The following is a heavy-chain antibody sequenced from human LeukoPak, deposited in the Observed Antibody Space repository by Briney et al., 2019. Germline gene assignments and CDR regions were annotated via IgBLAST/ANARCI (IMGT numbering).Heavy chain of an antibody. Sequence: PGGSLRPSCALSGFTPSSDWTDWARQVPGKGLVWVSCAISDGSKTAYADSVKGRFTISRDNAKNTMYLQMSSLRAEDTAVYYCAKRGDGGAWYDYWGQGTLVIVSS. J-gene: IGHJ4*02. CDR2: AISDGSKT. CDR1: GFTPSSDW. CDR3: AKRGDGGAWYDY. V-gene: IGHV3-74*01. D-gene: IGHD6-19*01.